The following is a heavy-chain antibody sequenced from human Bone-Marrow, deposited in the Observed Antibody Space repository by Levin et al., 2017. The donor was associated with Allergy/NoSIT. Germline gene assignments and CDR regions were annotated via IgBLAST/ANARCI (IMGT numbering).Heavy chain of an antibody. CDR3: ARVGTAPGMVVAFDI. Sequence: GESLKISCAASGFTFSNYWMHWVRQAPGKGLVWVSRIHSDGSSKTYADSVKGRFTISRDNAKNTLYLEMNSLRAEDTAVYYCARVGTAPGMVVAFDIWGQGTMVTVSS. CDR1: GFTFSNYW. V-gene: IGHV3-74*01. J-gene: IGHJ3*02. D-gene: IGHD2-21*02. CDR2: IHSDGSSK.